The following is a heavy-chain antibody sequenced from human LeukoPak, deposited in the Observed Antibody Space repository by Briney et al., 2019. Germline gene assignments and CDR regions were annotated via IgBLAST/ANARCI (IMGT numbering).Heavy chain of an antibody. CDR3: ARGGVGIAAAGRWPDP. D-gene: IGHD6-13*01. J-gene: IGHJ5*02. Sequence: ASVKVSCKASGYTFTSYDINWVRQATGQGLEWMGWTNPNSGNTGYAQKFQGRVTMTRNTSISTAYMELSSLRSEDTAVYYCARGGVGIAAAGRWPDPWGQGTLVTVSS. CDR2: TNPNSGNT. V-gene: IGHV1-8*01. CDR1: GYTFTSYD.